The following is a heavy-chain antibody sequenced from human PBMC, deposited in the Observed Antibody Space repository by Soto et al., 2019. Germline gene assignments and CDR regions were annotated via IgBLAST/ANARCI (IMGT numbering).Heavy chain of an antibody. J-gene: IGHJ3*02. CDR1: GGSISSGGYY. D-gene: IGHD3-3*01. V-gene: IGHV4-31*03. Sequence: SETLSLTCTVSGGSISSGGYYWSWIRQHPGEGLEWIGYIYYSGSTYYNPSLKSRVTISVDTSKNQFSLKLSSVTAADTAVYYCARGAELRFNAFDIWGQGTMVTVSS. CDR3: ARGAELRFNAFDI. CDR2: IYYSGST.